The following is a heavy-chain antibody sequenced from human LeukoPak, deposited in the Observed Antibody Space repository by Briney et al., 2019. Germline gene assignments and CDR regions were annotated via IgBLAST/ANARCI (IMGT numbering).Heavy chain of an antibody. Sequence: PSETRSLTCTVSGGSISSSSYYWGWIRQPPGKGLEWIGSIYYSGSTNYNPSLKSRVTISVDTSKNQFSLKLSSVTAADTAVYYCARDRIGGMDVWGQGTTVTVSS. CDR2: IYYSGST. D-gene: IGHD2-15*01. CDR1: GGSISSSSYY. J-gene: IGHJ6*02. CDR3: ARDRIGGMDV. V-gene: IGHV4-39*07.